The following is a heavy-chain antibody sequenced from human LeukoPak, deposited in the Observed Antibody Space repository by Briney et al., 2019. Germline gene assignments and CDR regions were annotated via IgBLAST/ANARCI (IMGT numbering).Heavy chain of an antibody. CDR1: GFTFSRYG. CDR2: IRYDASNE. CDR3: AKDPRSVVVPAARDYYYYYYMDV. J-gene: IGHJ6*03. D-gene: IGHD2-2*01. Sequence: PGGSLRLSCAASGFTFSRYGMHWVRQAPGKGLEWLAFIRYDASNEYYADSVNGRFTISRDNSKNTLYLQMNSLRGEDTAVYYCAKDPRSVVVPAARDYYYYYYMDVWGKGTTVTISS. V-gene: IGHV3-30*02.